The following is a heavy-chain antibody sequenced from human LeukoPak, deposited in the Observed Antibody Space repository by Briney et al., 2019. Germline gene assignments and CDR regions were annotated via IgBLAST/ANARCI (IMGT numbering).Heavy chain of an antibody. V-gene: IGHV3-74*01. CDR2: ITGDGSST. J-gene: IGHJ4*02. Sequence: GGSLRLSCTASGFTFSNYFMHWVRQVPGEGPVWVSRITGDGSSTSYADSVKGRFTISRDNAKNTLYLQMNSLRAEDTAVYYCARSRDSSGYYFGRWGQGTLVTVSS. CDR3: ARSRDSSGYYFGR. CDR1: GFTFSNYF. D-gene: IGHD3-22*01.